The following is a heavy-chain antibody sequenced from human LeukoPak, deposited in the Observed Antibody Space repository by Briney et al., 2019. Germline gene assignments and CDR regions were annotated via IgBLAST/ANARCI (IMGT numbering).Heavy chain of an antibody. D-gene: IGHD5-18*01. Sequence: VASVKVSCKASGYTFTSYDISWVRQAPGQGLEWMGGIIPIFGTANYAQKFQGRVTITTDESTSTAYMELSSLRSEDTAVYYCARGGYSYGHTIGYWGQGTLVTVSS. J-gene: IGHJ4*02. CDR3: ARGGYSYGHTIGY. V-gene: IGHV1-69*05. CDR1: GYTFTSYD. CDR2: IIPIFGTA.